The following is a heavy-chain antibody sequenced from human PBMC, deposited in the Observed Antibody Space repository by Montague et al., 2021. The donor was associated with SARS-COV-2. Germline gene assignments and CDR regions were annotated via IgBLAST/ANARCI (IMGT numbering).Heavy chain of an antibody. CDR1: GGSVNSGDHY. Sequence: SETLSLTCTVSGGSVNSGDHYWSWIRQPPGKGLEWIGYIYSSGSTYYNPTLKSRVTISADTSKNQFSLKLSSVTAADTAVYYCARDLHDTRSLTFLKTFGFEHWGQGTLVTVSS. CDR3: ARDLHDTRSLTFLKTFGFEH. CDR2: IYSSGST. J-gene: IGHJ4*02. D-gene: IGHD3-22*01. V-gene: IGHV4-61*08.